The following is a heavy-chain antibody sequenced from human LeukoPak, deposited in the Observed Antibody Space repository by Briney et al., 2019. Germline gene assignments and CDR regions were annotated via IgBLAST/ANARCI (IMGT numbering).Heavy chain of an antibody. CDR1: GFTFSSYA. CDR3: AKVRGGNDYGDYWDAFDI. CDR2: ISGSGSST. J-gene: IGHJ3*02. V-gene: IGHV3-23*01. D-gene: IGHD4-17*01. Sequence: GGSLRLSCAASGFTFSSYAMSWVRQAPGKGLEWVSGISGSGSSTYYADSVKGRFTISRDNSKNTLYLQMNSLRAENTAVYYCAKVRGGNDYGDYWDAFDIWGQGTMVTVSS.